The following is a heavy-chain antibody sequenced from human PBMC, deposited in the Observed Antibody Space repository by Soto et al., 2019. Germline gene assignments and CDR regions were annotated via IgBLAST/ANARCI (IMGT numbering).Heavy chain of an antibody. V-gene: IGHV1-69*13. CDR3: ARDIYDILTGYYNRPYYFDY. CDR1: GGTFSSYA. Sequence: SVKVSCKASGGTFSSYAISWVRQAPGQRLEWLGGIIPIFVTANYAHKFQGRVTITADESTSTAYMELSSLRSEDTAVYYFARDIYDILTGYYNRPYYFDYWGQGTLVTVSS. J-gene: IGHJ4*02. CDR2: IIPIFVTA. D-gene: IGHD3-9*01.